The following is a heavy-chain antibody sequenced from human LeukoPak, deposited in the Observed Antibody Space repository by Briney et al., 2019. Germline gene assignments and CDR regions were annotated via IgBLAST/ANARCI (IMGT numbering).Heavy chain of an antibody. V-gene: IGHV1-2*04. D-gene: IGHD3-3*01. J-gene: IGHJ6*02. Sequence: ASVSVSCKASGYTFTGYYMHWVRQAPGQGLEWMGWINPNSGGTNYAQKFQGWVTMTRDTSISTACMELSRLRSDDTAVYYCARSDPYYDSTDYYGMDVWGQGTTVTVSS. CDR3: ARSDPYYDSTDYYGMDV. CDR2: INPNSGGT. CDR1: GYTFTGYY.